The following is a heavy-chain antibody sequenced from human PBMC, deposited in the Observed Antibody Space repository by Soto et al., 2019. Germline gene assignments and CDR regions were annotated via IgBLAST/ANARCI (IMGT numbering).Heavy chain of an antibody. Sequence: ASVKVSCKASGYTFTSYGISWVRQAPGQGLEWMGWISAYNGNTNYAQKLQGRVTMTTDTSTSTAYMELRSLRSDDTAVYYCAREAIAVACTFYYYGMDAWGQGTTVTVSS. CDR3: AREAIAVACTFYYYGMDA. J-gene: IGHJ6*02. D-gene: IGHD6-19*01. CDR2: ISAYNGNT. V-gene: IGHV1-18*01. CDR1: GYTFTSYG.